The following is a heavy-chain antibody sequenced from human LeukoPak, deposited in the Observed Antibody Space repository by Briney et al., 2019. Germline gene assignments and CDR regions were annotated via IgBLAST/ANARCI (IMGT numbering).Heavy chain of an antibody. CDR1: GVTVSSNY. V-gene: IGHV3-66*01. D-gene: IGHD3-22*01. J-gene: IGHJ5*02. CDR2: IYSGGST. CDR3: ARVVGDYYDSSGYLWFDP. Sequence: GGSLRLSCAAAGVTVSSNYMSWVRQAPGKGLEWVSVIYSGGSTYYADSVKGRFTISRDNSKNTLYLQMNSLRAEDTAVYYCARVVGDYYDSSGYLWFDPWGQGTLVTVSS.